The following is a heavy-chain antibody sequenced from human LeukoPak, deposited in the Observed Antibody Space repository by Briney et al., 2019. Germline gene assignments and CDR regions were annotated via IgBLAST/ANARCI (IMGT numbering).Heavy chain of an antibody. V-gene: IGHV3-23*01. Sequence: GGSLRLSCAASGFTFTGYAMSWVRQTPGKGLDWVSSISGSGVTTYYADSVKGRFTISRDNSKNTLYLQMNSLRAGDTAIYFCAKDQLTTVTTSFDYWGQGTLVTVSS. D-gene: IGHD4-11*01. J-gene: IGHJ4*02. CDR3: AKDQLTTVTTSFDY. CDR2: ISGSGVTT. CDR1: GFTFTGYA.